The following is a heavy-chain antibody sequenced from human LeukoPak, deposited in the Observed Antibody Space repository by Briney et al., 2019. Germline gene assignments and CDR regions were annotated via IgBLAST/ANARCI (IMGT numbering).Heavy chain of an antibody. J-gene: IGHJ4*02. V-gene: IGHV1-18*01. CDR1: GYSFSTYG. Sequence: ASVKVSCKTSGYSFSTYGISWVRQAPGQGLEWMGWISAYNGNTNYAQRLQGRLTMTTDTSTSTAYLELRSLTSDDTAVYYCARDIYYGSGTYYTFWGQGTLVTVSS. CDR3: ARDIYYGSGTYYTF. D-gene: IGHD3-10*01. CDR2: ISAYNGNT.